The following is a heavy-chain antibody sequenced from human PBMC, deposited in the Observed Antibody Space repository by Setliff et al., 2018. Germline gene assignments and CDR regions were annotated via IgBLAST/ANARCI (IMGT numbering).Heavy chain of an antibody. CDR2: INPHGSEK. J-gene: IGHJ4*02. V-gene: IGHV3-7*01. D-gene: IGHD3-10*01. CDR1: GFRFGDFG. CDR3: FGAGTCSY. Sequence: GGSLRLSCAASGFRFGDFGMHWVRQAPGKGLEWLASINPHGSEKYYADSVKGRFTISRDNAKNSLSLQMNNLRTEDTAVYYCFGAGTCSYWGQGTLVTVSS.